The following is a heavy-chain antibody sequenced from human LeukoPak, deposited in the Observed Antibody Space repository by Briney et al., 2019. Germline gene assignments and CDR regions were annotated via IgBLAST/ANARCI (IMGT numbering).Heavy chain of an antibody. CDR3: AKDRSGGSHYGMDV. D-gene: IGHD3-16*01. CDR2: TSSSGGST. CDR1: GFTFSTSA. Sequence: GGSLRLSCAASGFTFSTSAMNWVRQAPGKGLEWVSGTSSSGGSTHYAESVEGRLTISRDNSKNTLYLQMSGLRAEDTAIYYCAKDRSGGSHYGMDVWGQGTTVTVSS. V-gene: IGHV3-23*01. J-gene: IGHJ6*02.